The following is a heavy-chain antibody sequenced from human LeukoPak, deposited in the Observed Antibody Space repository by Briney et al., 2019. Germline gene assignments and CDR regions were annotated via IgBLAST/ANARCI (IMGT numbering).Heavy chain of an antibody. CDR2: INHSGST. J-gene: IGHJ5*02. D-gene: IGHD2-2*01. CDR1: GGSFSGYY. CDR3: ARGKNHWVVVPAAMGGWFDP. V-gene: IGHV4-34*01. Sequence: SETLSLTCAVYGGSFSGYYWSWIRQPPGKGLEWIGEINHSGSTNYNPSLKSRVTISVDTSKHQFSLKLSSVTAADTAVYYCARGKNHWVVVPAAMGGWFDPWGQGTLVTVSS.